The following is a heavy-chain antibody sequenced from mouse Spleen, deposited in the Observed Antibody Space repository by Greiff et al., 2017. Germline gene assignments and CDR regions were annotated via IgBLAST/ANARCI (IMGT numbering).Heavy chain of an antibody. CDR2: ISYDGSN. Sequence: EVKLQESGPGLVKPSQSLSLTCSVTGYSITSGYYWNWIRQFPGNKLEWIGYISYDGSNNYNPSLKNRISITRDTSKNQFFLKLNSVTTEDTATYYCARERDYRYDYAMDYWGQGTSVTVSS. V-gene: IGHV3-6*01. D-gene: IGHD2-14*01. J-gene: IGHJ4*01. CDR3: ARERDYRYDYAMDY. CDR1: GYSITSGYY.